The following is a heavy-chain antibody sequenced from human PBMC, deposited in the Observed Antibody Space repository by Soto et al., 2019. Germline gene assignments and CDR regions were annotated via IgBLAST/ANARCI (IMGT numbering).Heavy chain of an antibody. V-gene: IGHV3-11*01. Sequence: QVQLVESGGGVVEPGGSLRLSCAASGFIFTDYSMTWIRQAPGKGLEWVSYISNGDETTQYADSVKGRFTVSRDNAKKALFLQMSSLRGDDTAVYYVARDPKRRDGYHFDSWGRGALFTVSS. J-gene: IGHJ4*02. CDR3: ARDPKRRDGYHFDS. CDR1: GFIFTDYS. D-gene: IGHD5-12*01. CDR2: ISNGDETT.